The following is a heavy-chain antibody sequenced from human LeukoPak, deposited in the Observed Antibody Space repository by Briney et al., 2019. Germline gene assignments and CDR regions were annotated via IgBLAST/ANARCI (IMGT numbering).Heavy chain of an antibody. CDR2: IYTSGST. CDR1: GGSISSGSYY. Sequence: KPSQTLSLTCTVSGGSISSGSYYWSWVRQPAGKGLEWIVRIYTSGSTNYNPSLKSRVTISVDTSKNQFSLKLSSVTAADTAVYYCARELVYSYGHFDYWGQGTLVTVSS. D-gene: IGHD5-18*01. CDR3: ARELVYSYGHFDY. V-gene: IGHV4-61*02. J-gene: IGHJ4*02.